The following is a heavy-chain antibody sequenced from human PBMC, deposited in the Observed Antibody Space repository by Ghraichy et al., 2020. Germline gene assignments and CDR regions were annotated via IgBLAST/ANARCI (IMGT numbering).Heavy chain of an antibody. CDR2: ISSSSSYI. Sequence: GGSLRLSCAASGFTFSSYSMNWVRQAPGKRLEWVSSISSSSSYIYYADSVKGRFTISRDNAKNSLYLQMNSLRAEDTAVYYCARDYPPDYDFWSGYPEVDYWGQGTLVTVSS. CDR3: ARDYPPDYDFWSGYPEVDY. J-gene: IGHJ4*02. V-gene: IGHV3-21*01. D-gene: IGHD3-3*01. CDR1: GFTFSSYS.